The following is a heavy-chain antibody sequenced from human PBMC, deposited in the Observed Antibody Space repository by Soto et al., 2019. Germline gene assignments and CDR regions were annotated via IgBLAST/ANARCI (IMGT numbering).Heavy chain of an antibody. D-gene: IGHD3-16*01. CDR2: IKDDGSDI. Sequence: PGGPLRLSCAASGFIFRNYWMSWVRQAPGKGLEWVAHIKDDGSDIHYVDSVKDRFTISRDNAKSSLILQMNSLRTEDTAVYYCATTLTTSAEGVRDGGQGTPVTVSS. V-gene: IGHV3-7*01. J-gene: IGHJ1*01. CDR1: GFIFRNYW. CDR3: ATTLTTSAEGVRD.